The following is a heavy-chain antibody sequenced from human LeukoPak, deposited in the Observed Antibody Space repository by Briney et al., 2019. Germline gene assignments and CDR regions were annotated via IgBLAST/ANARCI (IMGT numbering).Heavy chain of an antibody. CDR2: ISYDGSNE. J-gene: IGHJ6*02. CDR3: AKGGTGSYYYYGMDV. D-gene: IGHD3/OR15-3a*01. V-gene: IGHV3-30*18. CDR1: GFTFSSYG. Sequence: GGSLRLSCAASGFTFSSYGIHWVRQAPGKGLEWVAVISYDGSNEYYVDSVKGRFTISRDNSKNTMYLQMNSLRAEDTAVYYCAKGGTGSYYYYGMDVRGQGTTVTVSS.